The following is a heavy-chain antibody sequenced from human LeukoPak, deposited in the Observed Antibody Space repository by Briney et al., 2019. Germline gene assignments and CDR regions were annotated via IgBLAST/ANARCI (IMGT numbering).Heavy chain of an antibody. CDR3: ARRYRLGYCSSTSCYDWFDP. J-gene: IGHJ5*02. Sequence: SETLSLTCTVSGGSISSSSYYWGWIRQPPGKGLEWIGSIYYSGSTYYNPSLKSRVTISVDTSKNQFSLKLSSVTAADTAVYYCARRYRLGYCSSTSCYDWFDPWGQGTLVTVSS. V-gene: IGHV4-39*07. CDR1: GGSISSSSYY. CDR2: IYYSGST. D-gene: IGHD2-2*01.